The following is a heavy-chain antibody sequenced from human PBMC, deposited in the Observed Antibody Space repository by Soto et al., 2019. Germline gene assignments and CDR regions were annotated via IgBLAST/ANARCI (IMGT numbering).Heavy chain of an antibody. CDR1: GFSFSDYS. CDR2: ISSISDNT. Sequence: EVQLVESGGGLVFPGGSLRLSCVASGFSFSDYSMNWVRQAPGKGLEWVSYISSISDNTQYADSEKGRFTVSRDNAKNSLFLQMDSLRDEDTAIYYCARLPKGSLVTAWGQGTLVTVSS. J-gene: IGHJ4*02. D-gene: IGHD2-21*02. CDR3: ARLPKGSLVTA. V-gene: IGHV3-48*02.